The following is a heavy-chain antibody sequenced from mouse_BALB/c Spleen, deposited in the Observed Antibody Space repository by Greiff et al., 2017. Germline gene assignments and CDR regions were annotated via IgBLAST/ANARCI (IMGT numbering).Heavy chain of an antibody. J-gene: IGHJ4*01. D-gene: IGHD2-4*01. CDR1: GFTFSSYA. Sequence: EVMLVESGGGLVKPGGSLKLSCAASGFTFSSYAMSWVRQTPEKRLEWVASISSGGSTYYPDSVKGRFTISRDNARNILYLQRSSLRSEDTAMYYCAKGGDYLYAMDYWGQGTSVTVSS. CDR2: ISSGGST. V-gene: IGHV5-6-5*01. CDR3: AKGGDYLYAMDY.